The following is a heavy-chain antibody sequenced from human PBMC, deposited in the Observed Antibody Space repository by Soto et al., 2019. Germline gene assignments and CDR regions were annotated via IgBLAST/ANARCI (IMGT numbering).Heavy chain of an antibody. V-gene: IGHV4-59*01. CDR1: GGSISSYY. Sequence: ASETLSLTCTVSGGSISSYYWSWIRQPPGKGLEWIGYIYYSGSTNYNPSLKSRVTISVDTSKNQFSLKLSSVTAADTAVYYCARGVGDSSGYSGPYYFDYWGQGTLVTVSS. CDR3: ARGVGDSSGYSGPYYFDY. CDR2: IYYSGST. D-gene: IGHD3-22*01. J-gene: IGHJ4*02.